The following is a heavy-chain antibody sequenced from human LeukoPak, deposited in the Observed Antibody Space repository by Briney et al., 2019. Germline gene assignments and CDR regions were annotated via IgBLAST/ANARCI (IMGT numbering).Heavy chain of an antibody. CDR3: ARDMTGGVIGQNWFDP. CDR2: ISYDGSNK. CDR1: GFTFSSYA. V-gene: IGHV3-30*04. J-gene: IGHJ5*02. D-gene: IGHD3-16*02. Sequence: PGGSLRLSCAASGFTFSSYAMHWVRQAPGKGLEWVAVISYDGSNKYYADSVKGRFTISRDNSKNTLYLQMNSLRAEDTAVYYCARDMTGGVIGQNWFDPWGQGTLVTVSS.